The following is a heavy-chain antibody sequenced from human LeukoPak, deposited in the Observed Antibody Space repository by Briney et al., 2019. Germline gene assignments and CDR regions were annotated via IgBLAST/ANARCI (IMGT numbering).Heavy chain of an antibody. D-gene: IGHD1-26*01. CDR3: AREQGPLVGGLWDDAFDI. CDR2: IIPIFGTA. J-gene: IGHJ3*02. V-gene: IGHV1-69*01. Sequence: SVKVSCKASGGTFSSYAISWVRQAPGQGLEWMGGIIPIFGTANYAQKFQGRVTITADESTSTAYMELSSLRSEDTAVYYCAREQGPLVGGLWDDAFDIWGQGTMVTVSS. CDR1: GGTFSSYA.